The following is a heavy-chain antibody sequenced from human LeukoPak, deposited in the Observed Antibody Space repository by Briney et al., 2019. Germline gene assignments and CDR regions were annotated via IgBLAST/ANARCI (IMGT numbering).Heavy chain of an antibody. CDR2: ISNSSSYI. D-gene: IGHD3-10*01. CDR1: GFNFGSYS. J-gene: IGHJ5*02. V-gene: IGHV3-21*01. CDR3: ARSGGTMVRGAVRGFDP. Sequence: GGSLRLSCAASGFNFGSYSMTWVRQAPGKGLEWVSFISNSSSYIYYADSVKGRFTISRDNFKNTLYLQMNSLRAEDTAVYYCARSGGTMVRGAVRGFDPWGQGTLVTVSS.